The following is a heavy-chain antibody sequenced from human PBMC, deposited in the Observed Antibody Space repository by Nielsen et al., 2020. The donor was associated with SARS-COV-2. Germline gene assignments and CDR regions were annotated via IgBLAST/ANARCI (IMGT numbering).Heavy chain of an antibody. V-gene: IGHV3-9*01. J-gene: IGHJ4*02. CDR2: ISWNSGSI. CDR3: AKNCGGTCYSDFDS. CDR1: GFTFDDYA. Sequence: SLKISCAASGFTFDDYAMHWVRQAPGKGLEWVSGISWNSGSIGYADSVKGRFTISRDNSKNTLYLQMNSLRVEDTAVYYCAKNCGGTCYSDFDSWGQGTLVTVSS. D-gene: IGHD2-21*02.